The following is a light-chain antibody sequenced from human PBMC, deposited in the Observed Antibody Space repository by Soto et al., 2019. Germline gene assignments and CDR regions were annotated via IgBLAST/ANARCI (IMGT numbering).Light chain of an antibody. Sequence: EIVLTQSPGTLSLSPGERATIPCAASQSVSSSYLAWYQQKPGQAPRPLIYGAFNRAAGIAARFSVSGSGTDFTLTISSLEPEDFALYYCQQRNNRPPSITFGQGTRLEIK. V-gene: IGKV3D-20*02. J-gene: IGKJ5*01. CDR3: QQRNNRPPSIT. CDR1: QSVSSSY. CDR2: GAF.